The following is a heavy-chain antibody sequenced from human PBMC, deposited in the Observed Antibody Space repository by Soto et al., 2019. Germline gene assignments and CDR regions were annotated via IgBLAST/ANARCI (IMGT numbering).Heavy chain of an antibody. CDR3: AHIPNYYQYDWFDP. Sequence: QITLKESGPTLVKPTQTLTLTCTFSGFSLTTRGVGVGWIRQPPGKALECLALIYWDDAKRYSPSLPSRLSITKDTSKNQVVLTMTNVDPVDTATYYCAHIPNYYQYDWFDPWGQGTLVSVSS. J-gene: IGHJ5*02. D-gene: IGHD3-16*01. CDR1: GFSLTTRGVG. V-gene: IGHV2-5*02. CDR2: IYWDDAK.